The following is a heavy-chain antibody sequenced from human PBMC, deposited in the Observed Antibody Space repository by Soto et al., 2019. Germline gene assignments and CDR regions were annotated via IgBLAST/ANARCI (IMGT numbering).Heavy chain of an antibody. V-gene: IGHV3-7*04. CDR2: IKQDGSEK. Sequence: GGSLRLSCGASGFIFSSYSMHWVRQAPGKGLEWVANIKQDGSEKYYVDSVKGRFTISRDNAKNSLYLQMNSLRAEDTAVYYCARAPRRYCSGGSCYSWFDPWGQGT. D-gene: IGHD2-15*01. J-gene: IGHJ5*02. CDR1: GFIFSSYS. CDR3: ARAPRRYCSGGSCYSWFDP.